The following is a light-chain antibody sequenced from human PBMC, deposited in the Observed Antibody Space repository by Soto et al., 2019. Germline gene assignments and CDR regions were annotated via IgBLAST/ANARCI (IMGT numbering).Light chain of an antibody. J-gene: IGKJ2*01. CDR2: GAS. CDR1: QSVRSN. V-gene: IGKV3D-15*01. Sequence: EVVMTQSPATLSVSPGERVTLSCRASQSVRSNLAWYQQKPVQSPRLLNYGASTRATGVPARFSGGGSETDFTLTISNLQSEDCAVYYCQHYNNWPPYTFGQGTKVDI. CDR3: QHYNNWPPYT.